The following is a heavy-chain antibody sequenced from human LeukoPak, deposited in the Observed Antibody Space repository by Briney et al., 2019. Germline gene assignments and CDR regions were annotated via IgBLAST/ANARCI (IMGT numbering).Heavy chain of an antibody. J-gene: IGHJ4*02. CDR1: GYTFTSYG. V-gene: IGHV1-18*01. D-gene: IGHD3-22*01. Sequence: GASVKVSCKASGYTFTSYGISWVRQAPGQGLEWMGWISAYNGNTNYAQKLQGRVAMTTDTSTSTAYMELRSLRSDDTAVYYCAREAADSSGWGFSDYWGQGTLVTVSS. CDR2: ISAYNGNT. CDR3: AREAADSSGWGFSDY.